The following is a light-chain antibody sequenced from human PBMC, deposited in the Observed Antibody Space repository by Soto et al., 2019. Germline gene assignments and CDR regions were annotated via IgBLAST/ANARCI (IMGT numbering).Light chain of an antibody. CDR1: SGHSTYI. J-gene: IGLJ3*02. V-gene: IGLV4-60*03. Sequence: QLVLTQSSSASASLGSSVRLTCTLSSGHSTYIIAWHQQQPGKAPRYLMKLGGGGSYINGGGVPDRFSGSTSGTDRYLTISNLQSEDEADYYCETWDTNTRVFGGGTQLTVL. CDR3: ETWDTNTRV. CDR2: LGGGGSY.